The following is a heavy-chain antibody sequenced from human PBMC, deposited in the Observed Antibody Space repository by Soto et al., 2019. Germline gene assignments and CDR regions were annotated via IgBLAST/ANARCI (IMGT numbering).Heavy chain of an antibody. V-gene: IGHV3-30*18. CDR1: GFTVITYA. D-gene: IGHD3-16*01. J-gene: IGHJ6*03. Sequence: GGSLRLSCAGSGFTVITYAMSWVRQAPGKGLEWVAVISHDGSITYYSDSVKGRFTMSRDNSNNTLFLQMSSLRSEDTAIYYCAKDEYWESHFYYFMDLWGRGTTVTVSS. CDR2: ISHDGSIT. CDR3: AKDEYWESHFYYFMDL.